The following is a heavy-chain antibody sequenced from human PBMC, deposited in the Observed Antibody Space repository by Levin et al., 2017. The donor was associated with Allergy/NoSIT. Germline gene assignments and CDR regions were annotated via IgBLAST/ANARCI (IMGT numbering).Heavy chain of an antibody. CDR2: ISSSSSYI. V-gene: IGHV3-21*01. Sequence: GGSLRLSCAASGFTFSSYSMNWVRQAPGKGLEWVSSISSSSSYIYYADSVKGRFTISRDNAKNSLYLQMNSLRAEDTAVYYCAIGIFGVVTPPDYWGQGTLVTVSS. CDR1: GFTFSSYS. CDR3: AIGIFGVVTPPDY. D-gene: IGHD3-3*01. J-gene: IGHJ4*02.